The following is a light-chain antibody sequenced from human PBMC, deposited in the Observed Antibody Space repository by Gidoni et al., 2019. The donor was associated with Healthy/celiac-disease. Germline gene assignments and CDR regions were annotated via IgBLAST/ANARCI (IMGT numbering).Light chain of an antibody. V-gene: IGKV3-15*01. Sequence: EIVMTQSPATLSVSPGERATPSCRASQSVSSNLAWYQQQPGQAPRLLISGASTRATGIPARFSGSGSGTEFTLTISSLQSEDFAVYYCQQYNNWPPLTFGGGTKVEIK. CDR1: QSVSSN. CDR2: GAS. CDR3: QQYNNWPPLT. J-gene: IGKJ4*01.